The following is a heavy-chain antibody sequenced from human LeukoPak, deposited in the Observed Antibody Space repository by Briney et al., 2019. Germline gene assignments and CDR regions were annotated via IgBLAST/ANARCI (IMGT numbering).Heavy chain of an antibody. J-gene: IGHJ4*02. CDR1: GFTFDDYA. V-gene: IGHV3-9*01. CDR3: AKDIKSGSYLQGAFEY. CDR2: ISWNSGSI. D-gene: IGHD1-26*01. Sequence: GGSLRLSCAASGFTFDDYAMHWVRQAPGKGLEWVSGISWNSGSIGYADPVKGRFTISRDNAKNSLYLQMNNLRAEDTALYYCAKDIKSGSYLQGAFEYWGQGTLVTVSS.